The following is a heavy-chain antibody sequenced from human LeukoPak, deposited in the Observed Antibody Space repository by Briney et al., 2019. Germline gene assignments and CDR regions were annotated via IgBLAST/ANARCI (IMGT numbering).Heavy chain of an antibody. CDR3: ASAILTGFRDAFDI. Sequence: GGSLRLSCAASGFTFSSYAMSWVRQAPGEGLQWVSGISGSGSGTYYADSVRGRFTISRDNAKNSLYLQMNSLRAEDTAVYYCASAILTGFRDAFDIWGQGTMVTVSS. D-gene: IGHD3-9*01. CDR1: GFTFSSYA. J-gene: IGHJ3*02. CDR2: ISGSGSGT. V-gene: IGHV3-23*01.